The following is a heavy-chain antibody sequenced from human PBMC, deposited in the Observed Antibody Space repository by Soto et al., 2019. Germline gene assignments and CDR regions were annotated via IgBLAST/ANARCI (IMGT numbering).Heavy chain of an antibody. V-gene: IGHV3-23*01. CDR3: ARWSYLDY. CDR2: ISGSDGKT. Sequence: PGGSLRVSCAASGFSFGSYALSWVRQAPGKGLEWVSTISGSDGKTFYADSVKGRFSISRDTSQSTLYLQVNSLRADDTAMYYCARWSYLDYWGQGTRVTVSS. J-gene: IGHJ4*02. D-gene: IGHD3-3*01. CDR1: GFSFGSYA.